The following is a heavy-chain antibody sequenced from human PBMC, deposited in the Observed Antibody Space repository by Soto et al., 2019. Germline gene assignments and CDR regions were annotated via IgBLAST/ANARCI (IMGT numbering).Heavy chain of an antibody. CDR2: ISAYNGNT. J-gene: IGHJ6*02. Sequence: ASVNVSCKSSGYTFTSYCISWVRQAPGQGLECMGWISAYNGNTNYAQKLQGRVSMTTDTSTSTAYMELRSLRSDDTAVYYCARALMYYDFWSGYKYYYGMDVWGQGTTVTVSS. CDR3: ARALMYYDFWSGYKYYYGMDV. D-gene: IGHD3-3*01. CDR1: GYTFTSYC. V-gene: IGHV1-18*04.